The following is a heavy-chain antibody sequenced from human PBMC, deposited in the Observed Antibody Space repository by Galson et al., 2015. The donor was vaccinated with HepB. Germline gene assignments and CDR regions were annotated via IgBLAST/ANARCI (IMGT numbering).Heavy chain of an antibody. CDR3: AKVAILGVTPHYFDF. V-gene: IGHV3-33*06. J-gene: IGHJ4*02. D-gene: IGHD2-21*02. CDR2: IWHDGSNQ. CDR1: GFTFSNYG. Sequence: SLRLSCAASGFTFSNYGMHWVRQAPGKGLEWVGVIWHDGSNQHYVDSLEGRFTISRDNSKNTVYLQMNSLRVEDTAVYYCAKVAILGVTPHYFDFWALGTLVAVAS.